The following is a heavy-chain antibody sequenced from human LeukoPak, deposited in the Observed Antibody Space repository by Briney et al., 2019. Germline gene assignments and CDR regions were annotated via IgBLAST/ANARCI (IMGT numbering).Heavy chain of an antibody. Sequence: GGSLRLSCAASGFTFSSYSMNWVRQAPGKGLEWVSSISSGSSYIYYADSVEGRFSISRDNAKNSLYLQMNSLRAEDTAVYYCARDYYNILTGYYLFWGQGTLVTVSS. D-gene: IGHD3-9*01. J-gene: IGHJ4*02. CDR2: ISSGSSYI. V-gene: IGHV3-21*01. CDR3: ARDYYNILTGYYLF. CDR1: GFTFSSYS.